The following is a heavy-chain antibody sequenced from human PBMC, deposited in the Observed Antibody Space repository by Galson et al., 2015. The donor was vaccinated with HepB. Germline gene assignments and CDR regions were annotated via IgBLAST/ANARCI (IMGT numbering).Heavy chain of an antibody. CDR1: GFTFSSYA. CDR3: ARALAGGAMIVVGTFDY. J-gene: IGHJ4*02. V-gene: IGHV3-30-3*01. CDR2: ISYDGSNK. D-gene: IGHD3-22*01. Sequence: SLRLSCAASGFTFSSYAMHWVRQAPGKGLEWVAVISYDGSNKYYADSVKGRFTISRDNSKNTLYLQMNSLRAEDTAVYYCARALAGGAMIVVGTFDYWGQGTLVTVSS.